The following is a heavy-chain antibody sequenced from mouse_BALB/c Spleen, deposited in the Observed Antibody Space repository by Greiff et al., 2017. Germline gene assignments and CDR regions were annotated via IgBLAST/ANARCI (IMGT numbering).Heavy chain of an antibody. Sequence: VQLQQPGAELVRPGASVKLSCKASGYTFTSYWINWVKQRPGQGLEWIGNIYPSDSYTNYNQKFKDKATLTVDKSSSTAYMQLSSPTSEDSAVYYCTRVRYGAMDYWGQGTSVTVSS. V-gene: IGHV1-69*02. CDR2: IYPSDSYT. D-gene: IGHD2-14*01. J-gene: IGHJ4*01. CDR1: GYTFTSYW. CDR3: TRVRYGAMDY.